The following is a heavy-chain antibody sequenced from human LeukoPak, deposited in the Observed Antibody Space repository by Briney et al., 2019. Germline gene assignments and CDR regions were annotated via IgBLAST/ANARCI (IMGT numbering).Heavy chain of an antibody. CDR2: IYHSGST. D-gene: IGHD4-17*01. Sequence: SETLSLTCAVSGGSISSRNWWSWVRQPPGKGLEWIGEIYHSGSTNYNPSLKTRVTISVDKSKNQFSLKLSSVTAANTAVYYCARASHDYGDYSHFDYWGQGTLVTVSS. J-gene: IGHJ4*02. CDR1: GGSISSRNW. CDR3: ARASHDYGDYSHFDY. V-gene: IGHV4-4*02.